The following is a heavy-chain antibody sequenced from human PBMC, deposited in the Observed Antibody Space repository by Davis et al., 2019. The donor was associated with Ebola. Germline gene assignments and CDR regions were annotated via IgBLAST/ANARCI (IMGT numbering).Heavy chain of an antibody. CDR1: GFTFRTYA. J-gene: IGHJ4*02. Sequence: GGSLRLSCAASGFTFRTYAMSWVRQAPGKGLEWVSTISDSGGSTYYADSVKGRFTISRDNSKNTLYLQMNSLRAEDTAVYYCAKMHYDSSGYYYPPWYWGQGTLVTVSS. CDR2: ISDSGGST. D-gene: IGHD3-22*01. CDR3: AKMHYDSSGYYYPPWY. V-gene: IGHV3-23*01.